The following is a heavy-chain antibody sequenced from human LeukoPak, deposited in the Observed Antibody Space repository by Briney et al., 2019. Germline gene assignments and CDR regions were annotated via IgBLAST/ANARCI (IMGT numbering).Heavy chain of an antibody. V-gene: IGHV1-2*02. Sequence: GASVKVSCKASGYTFTGYYMHWVRQAPGQGLELMGWINPNSGGTNYAQKFQGRVTMTRDTSISTAYMELSRLRSDDTAVYYCARALRDDFWSGYFTYYFDYWGQGTLVTVSS. CDR2: INPNSGGT. D-gene: IGHD3-3*01. CDR3: ARALRDDFWSGYFTYYFDY. CDR1: GYTFTGYY. J-gene: IGHJ4*02.